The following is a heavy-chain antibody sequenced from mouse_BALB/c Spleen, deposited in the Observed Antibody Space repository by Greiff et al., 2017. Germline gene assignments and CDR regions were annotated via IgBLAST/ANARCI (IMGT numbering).Heavy chain of an antibody. D-gene: IGHD2-4*01. J-gene: IGHJ2*01. V-gene: IGHV5-6-5*01. CDR2: ISSGGST. Sequence: EVHLVESGGGLVKPGGSLKLSCAASGFTFSSYAMSWVRQTPEKRLEWVASISSGGSTYYPDSVKGRFTISRDNARNILYLQMSSLRSEDTAMYYCARKGYYYDYDDWGQGTTLTVSS. CDR3: ARKGYYYDYDD. CDR1: GFTFSSYA.